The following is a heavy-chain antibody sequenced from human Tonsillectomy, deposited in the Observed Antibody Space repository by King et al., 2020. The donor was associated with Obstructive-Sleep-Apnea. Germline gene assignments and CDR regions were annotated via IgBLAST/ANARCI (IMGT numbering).Heavy chain of an antibody. V-gene: IGHV3-9*01. CDR3: AKSYRSGWYVPFDY. CDR2: ISWNSGSI. J-gene: IGHJ4*02. D-gene: IGHD6-19*01. CDR1: GFTFDDYG. Sequence: AQLVQSGGDTVQPGRSLRLSCAASGFTFDDYGMHWVRQAPGKGLEWVSGISWNSGSIGYADSVKGRYTISRDNAKNSLYLQMNSLRTEDTALYYCAKSYRSGWYVPFDYWGQGTPVTVSS.